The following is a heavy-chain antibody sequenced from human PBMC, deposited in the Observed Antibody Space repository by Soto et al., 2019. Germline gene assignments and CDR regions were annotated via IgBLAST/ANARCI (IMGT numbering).Heavy chain of an antibody. V-gene: IGHV1-3*01. CDR2: INAGNGNT. D-gene: IGHD6-19*01. CDR1: GYTFTSYA. Sequence: QVQLVQSGAEVKKPGASVKDSCKASGYTFTSYAMHWVRQAPGQRLEWMGWINAGNGNTKYSQKFQGRVTITRYTSASTAYMELSSLRSEETAVYYCASVLSGWYWHDYWGQGTLVTVSS. J-gene: IGHJ4*02. CDR3: ASVLSGWYWHDY.